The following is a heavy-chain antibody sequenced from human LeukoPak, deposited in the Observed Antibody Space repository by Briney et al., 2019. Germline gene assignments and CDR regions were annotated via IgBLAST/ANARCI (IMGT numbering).Heavy chain of an antibody. V-gene: IGHV3-11*06. CDR3: ARVGSIAAAGTPDY. CDR1: GFTFSDYY. CDR2: ISSSGSHT. J-gene: IGHJ4*02. Sequence: LGGSLRLSCAASGFTFSDYYMSWIRQAPGKGLEWVSYISSSGSHTNYADSEKGRFTISRDNAKNSLSLQVNSLRADDTAVYYCARVGSIAAAGTPDYWGQGTLVTVSS. D-gene: IGHD6-13*01.